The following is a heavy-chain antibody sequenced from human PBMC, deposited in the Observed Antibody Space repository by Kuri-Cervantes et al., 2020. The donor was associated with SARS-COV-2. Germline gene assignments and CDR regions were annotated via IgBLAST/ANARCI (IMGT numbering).Heavy chain of an antibody. V-gene: IGHV1-69*13. CDR2: IIPIFGTA. D-gene: IGHD2-2*01. CDR3: ATALRIVVVPAANLGVDAFDI. Sequence: SVKVSCKASGGTFSSYAISWVRQAPGQGLERMGRIIPIFGTANYAQKFQGRVTITADESTSTAYMELSSLRSEDTAVYYCATALRIVVVPAANLGVDAFDIWGQGTMVTVSS. CDR1: GGTFSSYA. J-gene: IGHJ3*02.